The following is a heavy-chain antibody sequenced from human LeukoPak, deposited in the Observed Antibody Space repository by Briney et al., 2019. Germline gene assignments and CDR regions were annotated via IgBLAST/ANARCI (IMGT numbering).Heavy chain of an antibody. V-gene: IGHV1-69*06. J-gene: IGHJ4*02. Sequence: GASVKVSCKASGGTFSSYAISWVRQAPGQGLEWMGGIIPIFGTANYAQKFQGRVTITADKSTSTAYMELSSLRSEDTAVYYCARLEHSSGWWFDYWGQGTLVTVSS. D-gene: IGHD6-19*01. CDR2: IIPIFGTA. CDR1: GGTFSSYA. CDR3: ARLEHSSGWWFDY.